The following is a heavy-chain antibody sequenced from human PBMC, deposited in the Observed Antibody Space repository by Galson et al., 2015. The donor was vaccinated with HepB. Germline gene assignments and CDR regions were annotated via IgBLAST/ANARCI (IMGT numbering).Heavy chain of an antibody. J-gene: IGHJ4*02. D-gene: IGHD5-18*01. CDR2: ISAYNGNT. CDR1: GYTFTMYG. V-gene: IGHV1-18*01. Sequence: SVKVSCKASGYTFTMYGISWVRQAPGQGLEWMGWISAYNGNTKYAQKVQDRVTVTTDTSTSTAYMELRSLRSDDTAVYYCATSGNSYDSQPGAYWGQGTLVTVSS. CDR3: ATSGNSYDSQPGAY.